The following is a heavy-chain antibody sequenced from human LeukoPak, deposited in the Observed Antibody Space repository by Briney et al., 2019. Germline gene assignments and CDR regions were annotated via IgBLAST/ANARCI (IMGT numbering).Heavy chain of an antibody. D-gene: IGHD1-1*01. CDR2: ISSSSSTT. CDR1: GFSFSSYS. Sequence: PGGSLRLSCAASGFSFSSYSMNWVRQAPGKGLEWVSYISSSSSTTYYADSVKGRFTISRDNAKNSLYLQMNSLRAEDTAVYYCARVGGELERRFFDYWGQGTLVTVSS. J-gene: IGHJ4*02. V-gene: IGHV3-48*04. CDR3: ARVGGELERRFFDY.